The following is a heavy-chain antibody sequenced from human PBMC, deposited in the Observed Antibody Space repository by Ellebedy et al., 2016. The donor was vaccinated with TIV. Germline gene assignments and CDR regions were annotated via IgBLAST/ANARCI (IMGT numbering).Heavy chain of an antibody. D-gene: IGHD3-10*01. CDR2: VYYSWST. V-gene: IGHV4-59*01. J-gene: IGHJ5*02. CDR3: TRDTTDYYYGSGSYYKWFDP. CDR1: GGSIGAYY. Sequence: MPSETLSLTCTVPGGSIGAYYWSWIRQPPGKGLEWIGYVYYSWSTNYSPSLKSRVTISVDTSKNQFSLTLSPVTAADTAVYYCTRDTTDYYYGSGSYYKWFDPWGQGTLVTVSS.